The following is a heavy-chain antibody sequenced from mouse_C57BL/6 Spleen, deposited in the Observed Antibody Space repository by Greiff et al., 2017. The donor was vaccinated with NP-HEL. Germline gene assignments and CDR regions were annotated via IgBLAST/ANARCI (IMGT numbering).Heavy chain of an antibody. CDR3: AREAFTGNYYAMDY. CDR1: GFTFSSYT. D-gene: IGHD4-1*01. J-gene: IGHJ4*01. V-gene: IGHV5-9*01. CDR2: ISGGGGNT. Sequence: EVQRVESGGGLVKPGGSLKLSCAASGFTFSSYTMSWVRQTPEKRLEWVATISGGGGNTYYPDSVKGRFTISRDNAKNTLYLQMSSLRSEDTALYYCAREAFTGNYYAMDYWGQGTSVTVSS.